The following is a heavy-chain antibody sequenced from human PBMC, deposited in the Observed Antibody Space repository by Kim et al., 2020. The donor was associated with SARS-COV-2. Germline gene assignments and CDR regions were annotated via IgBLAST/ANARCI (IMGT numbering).Heavy chain of an antibody. Sequence: GGSLRLSCAAAGFTFSTYAMSWVRQAPGRGLEWVSIIGGDGEKTYYADSVQGRFTISRDNSRNTLSLQMSGLRVEDTAVYYCARGRVKRYGVDDGGQGT. V-gene: IGHV3-23*01. CDR3: ARGRVKRYGVDD. CDR2: IGGDGEKT. J-gene: IGHJ6*02. CDR1: GFTFSTYA.